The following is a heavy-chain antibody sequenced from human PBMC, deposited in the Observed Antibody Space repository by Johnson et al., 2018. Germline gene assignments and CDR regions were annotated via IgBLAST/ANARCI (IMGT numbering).Heavy chain of an antibody. J-gene: IGHJ6*04. CDR3: AKGQDV. CDR1: GFTFSSYG. CDR2: ISYDGSNK. Sequence: QVQLQEAGGGFVQPGGSLRLSCAASGFTFSSYGMHWVRQAPGKGLEWVAVISYDGSNKYYADSVKGRFTISSDNSKNTLYLQMNRLGAEDTAVYYCAKGQDVWGKGTTVTVSS. V-gene: IGHV3-30*18.